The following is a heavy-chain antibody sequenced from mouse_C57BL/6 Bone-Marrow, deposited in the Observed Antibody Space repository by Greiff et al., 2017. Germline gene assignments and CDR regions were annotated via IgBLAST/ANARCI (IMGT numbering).Heavy chain of an antibody. CDR3: ARERANWFYWYFDV. V-gene: IGHV1-22*01. Sequence: SGPELVKPGASVKMSCKASGYTFTDYNMHWVKQSHGKSLEWIGYINPNNGGTSYNQKFKGKATLTVNKSSSTAYMELRSLTSEDSSVYDWARERANWFYWYFDVWGTGTTVTVSS. D-gene: IGHD4-1*01. J-gene: IGHJ1*03. CDR2: INPNNGGT. CDR1: GYTFTDYN.